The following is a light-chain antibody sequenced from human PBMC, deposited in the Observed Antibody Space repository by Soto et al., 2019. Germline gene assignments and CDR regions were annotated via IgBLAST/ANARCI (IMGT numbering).Light chain of an antibody. J-gene: IGLJ1*01. CDR2: EGS. Sequence: QSALTQPASVSGSPGQSITISCTGTSSDVGSYNLVSWHQQYPGKAPKLMIYEGSKRPSGVSNRFSGSKSGNTASLTISGIQAEDEAEYYCCSYAGSTTYYVFGTGTQLTVL. CDR1: SSDVGSYNL. CDR3: CSYAGSTTYYV. V-gene: IGLV2-23*01.